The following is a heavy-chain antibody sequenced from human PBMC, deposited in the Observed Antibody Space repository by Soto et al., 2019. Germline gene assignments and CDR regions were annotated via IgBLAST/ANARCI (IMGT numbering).Heavy chain of an antibody. Sequence: QVQVVESGGGVVQPGTSLRLSCAASGFTFSNFGMHWVRQAPGKGLEWVAVIWHDGKNKYYADSAKGRFTISRDNSKNTLYLQMNRRRAEDTAVYYCAIDPGQDEAMDYWGQGTLVTVSS. CDR2: IWHDGKNK. V-gene: IGHV3-33*01. CDR3: AIDPGQDEAMDY. CDR1: GFTFSNFG. J-gene: IGHJ4*02.